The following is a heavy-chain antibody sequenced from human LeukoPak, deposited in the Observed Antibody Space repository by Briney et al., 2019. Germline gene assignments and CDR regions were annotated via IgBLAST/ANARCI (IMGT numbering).Heavy chain of an antibody. Sequence: GGSLRLSCAASGFTVSSNYMSWVRQAPGKGLEWVSVTYSGGSTYYADSVKGRFTISRDNSKNTLYLQMNSLRAEDTAVYYCTREDNWYFDLWGRGTLVTVSS. CDR3: TREDNWYFDL. CDR1: GFTVSSNY. CDR2: TYSGGST. J-gene: IGHJ2*01. V-gene: IGHV3-53*01.